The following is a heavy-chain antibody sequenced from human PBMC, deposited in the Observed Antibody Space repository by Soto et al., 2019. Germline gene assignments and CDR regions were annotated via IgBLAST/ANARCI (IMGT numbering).Heavy chain of an antibody. V-gene: IGHV1-69*01. D-gene: IGHD6-13*01. J-gene: IGHJ6*02. CDR2: IIPVFGTA. CDR3: ARETPSAAAAYYYYGLDV. CDR1: GGTFSSYF. Sequence: QVQLVQSGAEVKKAGSSVKVSCKVSGGTFSSYFINWVRQAPGQGREWVGGIIPVFGTASYAEKFQGRVTITADESTSTAYLELSSLRPDDTAVYYCARETPSAAAAYYYYGLDVWGQGTTVTVPS.